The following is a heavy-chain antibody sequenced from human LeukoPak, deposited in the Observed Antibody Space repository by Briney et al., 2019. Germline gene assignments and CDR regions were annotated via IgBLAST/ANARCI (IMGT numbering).Heavy chain of an antibody. V-gene: IGHV4-4*07. D-gene: IGHD3-10*01. CDR2: IYTSGST. CDR3: ATNIGSGSYLGLDP. CDR1: GGSISSYY. J-gene: IGHJ5*02. Sequence: SETLSLTCTVSGGSISSYYWSWIRQPAGKGLEWIGRIYTSGSTNYNPSLKSRVTMSVDTSKNQFSLKLSSVTAADTAVYYCATNIGSGSYLGLDPWGQGTLVTVSS.